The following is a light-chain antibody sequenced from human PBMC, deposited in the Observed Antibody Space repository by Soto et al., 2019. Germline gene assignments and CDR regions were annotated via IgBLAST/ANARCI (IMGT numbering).Light chain of an antibody. V-gene: IGLV2-14*01. CDR3: SSYTSSSTWV. J-gene: IGLJ3*02. CDR1: SSDVGGYNY. Sequence: QSALTQPASVSGSPGQSITISFTGTSSDVGGYNYVSWYQHHPGKAPQLMIYEVSNRPSGVSNRVSGSKSGNTAFLSISGLQAEDEADYYCSSYTSSSTWVFGGGTKPTVL. CDR2: EVS.